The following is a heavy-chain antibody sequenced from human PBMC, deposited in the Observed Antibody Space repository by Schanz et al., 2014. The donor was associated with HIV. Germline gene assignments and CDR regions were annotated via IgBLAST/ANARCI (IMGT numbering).Heavy chain of an antibody. CDR3: AKGGRDILSYYGMDV. J-gene: IGHJ6*02. D-gene: IGHD2-15*01. V-gene: IGHV3-33*06. CDR2: TWYDGSNK. CDR1: GFTFSSYV. Sequence: QVQLVESGGGVVQPGRSLRLSCAASGFTFSSYVMHWVRQAPGKGLEWVAVTWYDGSNKYYADSVKGRFTISRDNSKNTLHLQMNSLRAEDTAVYYCAKGGRDILSYYGMDVWGQGTTVTVSS.